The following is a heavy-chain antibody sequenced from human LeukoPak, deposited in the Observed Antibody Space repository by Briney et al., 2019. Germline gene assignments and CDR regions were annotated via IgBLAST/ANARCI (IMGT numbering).Heavy chain of an antibody. V-gene: IGHV3-48*01. CDR3: ARNDFFDY. CDR2: ISSSSSTI. D-gene: IGHD1-1*01. CDR1: GLTFSSYS. Sequence: GGSLRLSCAASGLTFSSYSMTWVRQAPGKGLEWVSYISSSSSTIYYADSVKGRFTISRDNAKNSLSLQMASLRGEDTAVYYCARNDFFDYWGQGAQVTVSS. J-gene: IGHJ4*02.